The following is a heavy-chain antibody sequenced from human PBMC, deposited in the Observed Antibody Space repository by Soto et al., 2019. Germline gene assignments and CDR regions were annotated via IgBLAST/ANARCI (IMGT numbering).Heavy chain of an antibody. V-gene: IGHV3-21*01. J-gene: IGHJ3*02. D-gene: IGHD3-16*02. Sequence: GGSLRLSCAASGFTFSSYSMNWVRQAPGKGLEWVSSISSSSSYIYYADSVKGRFTISRDNAKNSLYLQMNSLRAEDTAVYYCARVMITFGGVIVIHDAFDIWGQGTMVTVSS. CDR1: GFTFSSYS. CDR2: ISSSSSYI. CDR3: ARVMITFGGVIVIHDAFDI.